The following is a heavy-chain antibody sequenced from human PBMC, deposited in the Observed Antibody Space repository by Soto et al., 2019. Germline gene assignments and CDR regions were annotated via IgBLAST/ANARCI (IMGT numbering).Heavy chain of an antibody. CDR1: GFTFSSYA. CDR2: ISYDGSNK. V-gene: IGHV3-30-3*01. CDR3: ARGTLPGDDSSVTN. Sequence: QVQLVESGGGVVQPGRSLRLSCAASGFTFSSYAMHWVRQAPGKGLERVAVISYDGSNKYYADSVKGRFTISRDNSKNTLYLQMNSLRAEDTAVYYCARGTLPGDDSSVTNWGQGTLVTVST. J-gene: IGHJ4*02. D-gene: IGHD3-22*01.